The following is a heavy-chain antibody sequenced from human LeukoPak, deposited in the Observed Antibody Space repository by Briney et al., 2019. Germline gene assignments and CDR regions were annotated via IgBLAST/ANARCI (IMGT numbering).Heavy chain of an antibody. CDR3: ARVADMVRGVIHYYFDY. V-gene: IGHV3-21*01. J-gene: IGHJ4*02. D-gene: IGHD3-10*01. CDR2: ISSSSSYI. Sequence: PGGSLRLSCAASGFTFSSYSMNWVRQAPGKGLEWVSSISSSSSYIYYADSVKGRFTISRDNAKNSLYLQMNSLRAEDTAVYYCARVADMVRGVIHYYFDYWGPGTLVTVSS. CDR1: GFTFSSYS.